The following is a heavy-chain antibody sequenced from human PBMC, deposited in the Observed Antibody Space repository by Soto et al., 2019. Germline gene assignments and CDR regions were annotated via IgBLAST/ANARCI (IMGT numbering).Heavy chain of an antibody. CDR3: ARERAQYSSSWFDC. CDR2: ISRSGSTI. J-gene: IGHJ5*01. V-gene: IGHV3-11*01. D-gene: IGHD6-13*01. Sequence: GGSLRLSCAASGFTFSDYYMSWIRQAPGKGLEWVSYISRSGSTIYYADSVKGRFTISRDNAKNTLYREMNSQRAEDTAVYYCARERAQYSSSWFDCWGQGTLVTVSS. CDR1: GFTFSDYY.